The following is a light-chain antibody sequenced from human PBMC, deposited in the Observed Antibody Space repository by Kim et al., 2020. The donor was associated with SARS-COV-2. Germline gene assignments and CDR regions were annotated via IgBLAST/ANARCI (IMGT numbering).Light chain of an antibody. CDR2: WAS. CDR3: QQYYSTPHT. Sequence: RATINCKSSQSVLYRSNNKNNLAWYQQKPGQPPKLLIYWASTRESGVPDRFSGSGSGTDFTLTIGSLQAEDVAVYYCQQYYSTPHTFGQGTKLEI. V-gene: IGKV4-1*01. CDR1: QSVLYRSNNKNN. J-gene: IGKJ2*01.